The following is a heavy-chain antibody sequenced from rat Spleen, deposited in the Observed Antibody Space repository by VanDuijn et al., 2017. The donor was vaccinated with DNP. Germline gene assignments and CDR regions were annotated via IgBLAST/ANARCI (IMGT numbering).Heavy chain of an antibody. CDR1: GFTFSAYY. D-gene: IGHD1-2*01. CDR2: IGSPAYAP. CDR3: ARHEDYSSYIYGFAY. Sequence: EVQLVESGGGLVQPGRSLKLSCAASGFTFSAYYMAWVRQAPAKGLEWVAYIGSPAYAPYYGDSVKGRFTISRDNAKSTLYLQMNSLRSEDTATYYCARHEDYSSYIYGFAYWGQGTLVTVSS. J-gene: IGHJ3*01. V-gene: IGHV5-22*01.